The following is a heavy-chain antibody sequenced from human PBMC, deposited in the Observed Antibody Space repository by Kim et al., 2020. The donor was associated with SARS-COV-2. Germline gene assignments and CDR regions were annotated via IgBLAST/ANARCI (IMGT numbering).Heavy chain of an antibody. CDR2: IYYSGST. J-gene: IGHJ6*02. CDR1: GGSISGDTYY. Sequence: SETLSLTCTVSGGSISGDTYYWGWIRQPPGKGLEWIGTIYYSGSTYYNPSLKSRVTISVDTSKNQFSLNLRSVTAADTTVYYCARCHRFYGMDVGGQGTTVTVSS. CDR3: ARCHRFYGMDV. V-gene: IGHV4-39*01.